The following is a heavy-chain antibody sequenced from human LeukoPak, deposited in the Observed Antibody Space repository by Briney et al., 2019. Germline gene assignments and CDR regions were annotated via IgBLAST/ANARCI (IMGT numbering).Heavy chain of an antibody. J-gene: IGHJ3*02. CDR2: MYYDENT. V-gene: IGHV4-59*01. CDR3: ARYSSSGYFVFDI. Sequence: SETPSLTCTVSGGSISSYYWSWIRQPPGKGLQWIGYMYYDENTSYNPSLRSRVTISLDRSKNQFSLKLSSVTAADTAVYYCARYSSSGYFVFDIWGHGTMVTVSS. CDR1: GGSISSYY. D-gene: IGHD3-22*01.